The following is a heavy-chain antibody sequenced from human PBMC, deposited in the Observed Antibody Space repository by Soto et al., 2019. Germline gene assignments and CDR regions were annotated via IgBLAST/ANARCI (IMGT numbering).Heavy chain of an antibody. J-gene: IGHJ6*03. CDR1: GYSFSDYG. V-gene: IGHV1-18*01. Sequence: GQLVQSGAEMMKPGDSVNVSCKASGYSFSDYGSSWVRQAPGQGLQWMVWISAYNNKTNSARKCQGRGAMNIDTSTNTAYMELRSRRSDDPAVYYCARFKYSGDGTYYYYHMDVWGKGATVTVSS. D-gene: IGHD5-12*01. CDR2: ISAYNNKT. CDR3: ARFKYSGDGTYYYYHMDV.